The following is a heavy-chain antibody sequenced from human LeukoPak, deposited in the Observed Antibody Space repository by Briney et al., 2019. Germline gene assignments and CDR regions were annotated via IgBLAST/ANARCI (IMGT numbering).Heavy chain of an antibody. D-gene: IGHD3-16*01. CDR1: GYTFTSYA. V-gene: IGHV7-4-1*02. CDR2: INTNTGNP. Sequence: ASVKVSCKASGYTFTSYAMNWVRQAPGQGLEWMGWINTNTGNPTYAQGFTGRFVFSLDTSVSTAYLQISNLKTEDTAVYYCARHDNDDDFDYWGQGTLVTVSS. J-gene: IGHJ4*02. CDR3: ARHDNDDDFDY.